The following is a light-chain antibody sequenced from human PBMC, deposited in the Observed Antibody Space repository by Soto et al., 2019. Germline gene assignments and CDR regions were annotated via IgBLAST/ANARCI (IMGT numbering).Light chain of an antibody. Sequence: IVLTQSPVTLSLSTGERATLSCSARQSISNYLAWYQQKPGQAPRLLIDDASNRATGIPARFGGSGSGKDFKLTISSLESEDFAVYYCQERSTWPRTFGQGNTLDMK. V-gene: IGKV3-11*01. J-gene: IGKJ2*01. CDR2: DAS. CDR3: QERSTWPRT. CDR1: QSISNY.